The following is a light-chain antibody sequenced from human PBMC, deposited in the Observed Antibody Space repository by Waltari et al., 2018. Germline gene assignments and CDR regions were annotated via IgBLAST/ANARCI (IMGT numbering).Light chain of an antibody. Sequence: QSALTQPRSVSGSPGQSVTIPCTGTSGDVGNYNYVSWYQHHPGEAPRLIIYDVSNRPSGVPHRFSGSKSGNTASLTISGLQTEDEGDYYCCSYAGSFIFVFGGGTKLTVL. CDR3: CSYAGSFIFV. J-gene: IGLJ2*01. CDR2: DVS. V-gene: IGLV2-11*01. CDR1: SGDVGNYNY.